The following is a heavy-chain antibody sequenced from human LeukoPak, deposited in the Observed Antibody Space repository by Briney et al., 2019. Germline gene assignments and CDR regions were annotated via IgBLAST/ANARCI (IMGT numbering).Heavy chain of an antibody. V-gene: IGHV3-30*18. CDR3: AKKSIDYDFWSAFDI. D-gene: IGHD3-3*01. CDR1: GLNLSTYG. Sequence: PGGSLRLSCAASGLNLSTYGMHWVRQAPGRGLDWVAVISNDGSNQYYADSVKGRFTISRDTSKNTLYLQMKSLRPEDTALYYCAKKSIDYDFWSAFDIWGQGTMVTVSS. CDR2: ISNDGSNQ. J-gene: IGHJ3*02.